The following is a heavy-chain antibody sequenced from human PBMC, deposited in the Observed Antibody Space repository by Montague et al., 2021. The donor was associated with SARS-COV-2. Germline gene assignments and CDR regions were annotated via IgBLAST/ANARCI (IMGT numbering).Heavy chain of an antibody. Sequence: SETLSLTCTVSGDSVSSSDYYWGWLPQPPGKGLEWFGTVSYSGYTYHTLSVQGRVTISIDESQNQFSLKLDSLTATDTAIYHCARRRIREDYFDFWGQGTLLTVSS. CDR2: VSYSGYT. D-gene: IGHD2/OR15-2a*01. CDR1: GDSVSSSDYY. J-gene: IGHJ4*02. CDR3: ARRRIREDYFDF. V-gene: IGHV4-39*01.